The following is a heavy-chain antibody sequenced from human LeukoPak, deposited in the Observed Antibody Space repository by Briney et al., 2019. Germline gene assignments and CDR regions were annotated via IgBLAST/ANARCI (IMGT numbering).Heavy chain of an antibody. J-gene: IGHJ4*02. CDR3: ARDFRPFGY. CDR2: ISSSSSYI. CDR1: GFTFSSYS. V-gene: IGHV3-21*01. D-gene: IGHD3-3*01. Sequence: GGSLRLSCAASGFTFSSYSMNWVRQAPRKGLEWVSSISSSSSYIYYADSVKGRFTISRDSSQNTVYLQMNSLRAEDTAVYYCARDFRPFGYWGQGTLVTVSS.